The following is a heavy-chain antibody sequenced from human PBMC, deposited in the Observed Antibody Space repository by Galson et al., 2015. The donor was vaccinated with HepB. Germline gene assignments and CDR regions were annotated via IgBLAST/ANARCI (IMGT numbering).Heavy chain of an antibody. D-gene: IGHD3-10*01. CDR1: GFTFSNFG. J-gene: IGHJ3*02. CDR3: ARGELLTGVGAFDI. V-gene: IGHV3-33*01. Sequence: SLRPSCAASGFTFSNFGMHWVRQAPGKGLEWVAVIWHDGSNIQYGESVKGRFTISRDNSKSALNLQVESLRVEDTAVYYCARGELLTGVGAFDIWGQGTMVIVSS. CDR2: IWHDGSNI.